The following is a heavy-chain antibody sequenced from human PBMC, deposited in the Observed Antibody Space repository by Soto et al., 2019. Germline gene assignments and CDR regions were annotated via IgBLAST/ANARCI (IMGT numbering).Heavy chain of an antibody. J-gene: IGHJ4*02. CDR3: ARLDIVLMVYDY. CDR2: IYYSGST. D-gene: IGHD2-8*01. V-gene: IGHV4-39*01. Sequence: SETLSLTCTVSGGSISSSSYYWGWIRQPPGKGLEWIGSIYYSGSTYYNPSLKSRVTISVDTSKNQFSLKLSSVTAADTAVYYCARLDIVLMVYDYWGQGTLVTVSS. CDR1: GGSISSSSYY.